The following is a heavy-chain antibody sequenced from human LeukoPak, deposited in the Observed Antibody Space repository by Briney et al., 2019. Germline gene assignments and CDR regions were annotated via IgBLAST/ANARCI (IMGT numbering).Heavy chain of an antibody. V-gene: IGHV3-48*01. CDR3: AKDLKAGSSWFFEMWFDP. CDR2: ISGSSGII. Sequence: PGGSLRLSCAASGFTFSTYTMNWVRQAPGKGLEWVSYISGSSGIIDYADSVRGRFTISRDNAKNSLYLQMNSLRAEDTAVYYCAKDLKAGSSWFFEMWFDPWGQGTLVTVSS. CDR1: GFTFSTYT. D-gene: IGHD6-13*01. J-gene: IGHJ5*02.